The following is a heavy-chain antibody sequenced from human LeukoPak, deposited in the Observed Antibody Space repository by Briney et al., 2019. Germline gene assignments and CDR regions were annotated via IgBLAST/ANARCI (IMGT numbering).Heavy chain of an antibody. J-gene: IGHJ4*02. D-gene: IGHD2-15*01. CDR3: ARDLSLYCSGGSCYSLNY. Sequence: PGGSLRLSCAASGFTFSSYWMSWVRQAPGKGLEWVANIKQNGSEKYYADSVKGRFTISRDNAKNSLYLQMNSLRAEDTAVYYCARDLSLYCSGGSCYSLNYWGQGTLVTVSS. CDR2: IKQNGSEK. V-gene: IGHV3-7*01. CDR1: GFTFSSYW.